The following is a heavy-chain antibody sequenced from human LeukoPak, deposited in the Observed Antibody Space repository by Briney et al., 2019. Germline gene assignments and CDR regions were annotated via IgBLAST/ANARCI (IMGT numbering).Heavy chain of an antibody. CDR3: ARAGGGNTAMDLDY. CDR2: IFYSGRT. J-gene: IGHJ4*02. Sequence: SETLSLTCTVSGVSISSYYWCWIRQPPGKGLEWIGYIFYSGRTSYNPSLKSRVTISLHTSKNQFSLMLSSVTAADTAFYYCARAGGGNTAMDLDYWGQGTLVTVSS. D-gene: IGHD5-18*01. CDR1: GVSISSYY. V-gene: IGHV4-59*01.